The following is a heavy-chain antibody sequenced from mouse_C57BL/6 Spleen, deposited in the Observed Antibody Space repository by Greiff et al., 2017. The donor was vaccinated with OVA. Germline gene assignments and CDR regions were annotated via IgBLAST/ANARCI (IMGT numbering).Heavy chain of an antibody. CDR3: ARHGTTGNWFAY. CDR1: GFTFSSYG. Sequence: EVKLMESGGDLVKPGGSLKLSCAASGFTFSSYGMSWVRQTPDKRLEWVATISSGGSYTYYPDSVKGRFTISRDNAKNTLYLQMSSRKSEDTAMYYCARHGTTGNWFAYWGQGTLVTVSA. J-gene: IGHJ3*01. D-gene: IGHD2-14*01. CDR2: ISSGGSYT. V-gene: IGHV5-6*01.